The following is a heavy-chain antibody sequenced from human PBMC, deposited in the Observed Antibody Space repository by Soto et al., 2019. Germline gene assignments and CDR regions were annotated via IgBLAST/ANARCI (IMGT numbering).Heavy chain of an antibody. V-gene: IGHV3-33*06. CDR2: IWYDGSNQ. CDR1: GFIFTTYG. Sequence: QVQLVESGGGVVQPGRSLRLSCAASGFIFTTYGLHWVRQAPGKGLEWVAVIWYDGSNQYYADSVKGRFTISRDNSKNILYLEMNSVRVEDTAVYYCVKDHCGGDCYSDPYFDYWGQGTLVNVSS. J-gene: IGHJ4*02. D-gene: IGHD2-21*02. CDR3: VKDHCGGDCYSDPYFDY.